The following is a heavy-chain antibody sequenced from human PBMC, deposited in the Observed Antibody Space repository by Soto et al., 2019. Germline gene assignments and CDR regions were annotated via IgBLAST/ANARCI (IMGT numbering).Heavy chain of an antibody. V-gene: IGHV4-30-4*01. J-gene: IGHJ6*02. CDR1: GGSISSGDYY. CDR2: IYYSGST. CDR3: ARGGRYCSGGSCYSAYGMDV. Sequence: SETLSLTCTVSGGSISSGDYYWSWIRQPPGKGLEWIGYIYYSGSTYYNPSLKSQVTISVDTSKNQFSLKLSSVTAADTAVYYCARGGRYCSGGSCYSAYGMDVWGQGTTVTVSS. D-gene: IGHD2-15*01.